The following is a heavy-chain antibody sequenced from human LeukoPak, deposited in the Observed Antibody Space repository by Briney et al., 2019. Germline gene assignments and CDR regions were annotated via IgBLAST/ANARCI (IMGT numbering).Heavy chain of an antibody. V-gene: IGHV1-2*02. CDR2: INPNIGDA. CDR1: GYTFTDYF. Sequence: GASVTVSCKASGYTFTDYFIHWVRQAPGQGPEWMGWINPNIGDASYAQKFQDRVTMTRDRSINTAYMELSRLTSDDTAVYYCARMALDGGDSIGFDSWGQGTLVTVSS. D-gene: IGHD2-21*02. CDR3: ARMALDGGDSIGFDS. J-gene: IGHJ5*01.